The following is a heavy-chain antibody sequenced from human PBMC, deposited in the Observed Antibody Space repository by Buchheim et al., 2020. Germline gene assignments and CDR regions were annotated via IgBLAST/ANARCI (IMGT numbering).Heavy chain of an antibody. J-gene: IGHJ4*02. D-gene: IGHD1-20*01. V-gene: IGHV3-30*18. Sequence: VQVVESGGGLVQPGENLKLSCAASGFTFSNYGMHWVRQAPDKGLEWVAVISNDGSKKYYGDSVRGRFTISRDNAKNTLDLQMKSLRPEDTAVYYCAKDLTATTETYDYWGQGAL. CDR1: GFTFSNYG. CDR2: ISNDGSKK. CDR3: AKDLTATTETYDY.